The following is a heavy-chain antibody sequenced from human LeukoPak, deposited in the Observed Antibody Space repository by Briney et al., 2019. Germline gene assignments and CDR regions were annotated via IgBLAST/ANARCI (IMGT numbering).Heavy chain of an antibody. CDR3: AKGRSGYSSPFDY. CDR2: IRGSGGST. D-gene: IGHD6-13*01. CDR1: GFNFSSYA. J-gene: IGHJ4*02. Sequence: GGSLRLSCAASGFNFSSYAMIWLRQAPGKALEWVSAIRGSGGSTYYADSVKGRFTISRDNSKNTRYLQMNSLRAEDTAVYYCAKGRSGYSSPFDYWGQGTLVTVSS. V-gene: IGHV3-23*01.